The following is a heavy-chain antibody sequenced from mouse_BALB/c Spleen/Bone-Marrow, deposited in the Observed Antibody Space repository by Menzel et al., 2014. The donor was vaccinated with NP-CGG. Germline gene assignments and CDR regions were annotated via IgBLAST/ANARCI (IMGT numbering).Heavy chain of an antibody. V-gene: IGHV5-6*01. D-gene: IGHD2-3*01. Sequence: EVQVVESGGDLVKPGGSLKLSCAASGFTFSSYGMSWVRQTPDKRLEWVATISTGGSQTYYTDSVKGRVTISRDNAKNTLYLQMSSLKSEDSAIYYCARRGYDNSYWYFGVWGAGTTVTVSS. J-gene: IGHJ1*01. CDR3: ARRGYDNSYWYFGV. CDR1: GFTFSSYG. CDR2: ISTGGSQT.